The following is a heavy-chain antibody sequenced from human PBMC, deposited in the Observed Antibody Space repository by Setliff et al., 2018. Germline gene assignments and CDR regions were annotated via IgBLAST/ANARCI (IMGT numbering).Heavy chain of an antibody. D-gene: IGHD1-26*01. J-gene: IGHJ6*02. V-gene: IGHV3-30*02. CDR2: IRYDGSNK. Sequence: GGSLRLSCAASGFTFSKYGMYWVRQAPGKGLEWVAFIRYDGSNKYYVDSVNGRLTISRDNAKNSLYLQMSSLTAEDTAVYFCAAWESTNVWGQGTTVTVSS. CDR3: AAWESTNV. CDR1: GFTFSKYG.